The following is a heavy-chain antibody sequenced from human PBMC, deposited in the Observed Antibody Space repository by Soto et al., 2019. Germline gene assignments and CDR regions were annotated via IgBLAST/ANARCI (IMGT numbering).Heavy chain of an antibody. Sequence: GASVKVSCKASGYTFTRYYISWVRQAPGQGLEWMGRIIPILGIANYAQKFQGRVTITADKSTSTAYMELSSLRSEDTAVYYCARDVGDGYNRVGNWYYYGMDVWGQGTTVTVSS. V-gene: IGHV1-69*04. CDR1: GYTFTRYY. D-gene: IGHD5-12*01. CDR2: IIPILGIA. CDR3: ARDVGDGYNRVGNWYYYGMDV. J-gene: IGHJ6*02.